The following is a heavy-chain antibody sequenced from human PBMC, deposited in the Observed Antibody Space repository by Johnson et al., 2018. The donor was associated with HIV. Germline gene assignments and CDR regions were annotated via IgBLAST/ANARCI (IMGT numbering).Heavy chain of an antibody. CDR3: AKDDNLGVWYSDAFDV. CDR1: GFTFADYG. J-gene: IGHJ3*01. D-gene: IGHD6-19*01. CDR2: IAHDESIT. V-gene: IGHV3-30*02. Sequence: VQLVESGGGVVQPGGSLRLSCAASGFTFADYGMHWVRQPPGKGLEWVAFIAHDESITHYADSVKGRFTMSRDNSKNTLYLQMKSLRPEDTSIYYCAKDDNLGVWYSDAFDVWGQGTVVTVSP.